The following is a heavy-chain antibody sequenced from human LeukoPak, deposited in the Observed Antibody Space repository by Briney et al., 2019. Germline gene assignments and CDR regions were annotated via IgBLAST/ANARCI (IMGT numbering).Heavy chain of an antibody. V-gene: IGHV3-23*01. CDR3: SGHGSNSY. CDR1: RFTFSNNA. CDR2: IRSDGTT. J-gene: IGHJ4*02. D-gene: IGHD6-13*01. Sequence: GGSLRLSCAASRFTFSNNALSWFRQAPGKGLEWVSDIRSDGTTSYAESVKGRFTISRDNSKNTLYLQMNRLRAEDTALYYASGHGSNSYWGRGTLVTVSS.